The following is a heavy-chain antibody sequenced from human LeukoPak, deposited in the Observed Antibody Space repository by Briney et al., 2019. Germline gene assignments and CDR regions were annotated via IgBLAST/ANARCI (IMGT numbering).Heavy chain of an antibody. J-gene: IGHJ4*02. D-gene: IGHD1-26*01. V-gene: IGHV4-61*01. CDR3: ARAAYSGSYHSDY. Sequence: SETLSLTCTVSGGSVNSGSYYWNWIRQPPGKGLEWIGYIYYSGSTNYNPSLKSRVTISVDTSKNQFSLKLSSVTAADTAVYYCARAAYSGSYHSDYWGQGTLVTVSS. CDR2: IYYSGST. CDR1: GGSVNSGSYY.